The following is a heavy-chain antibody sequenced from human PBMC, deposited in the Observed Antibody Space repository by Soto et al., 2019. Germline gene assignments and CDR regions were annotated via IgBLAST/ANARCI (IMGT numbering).Heavy chain of an antibody. D-gene: IGHD2-2*01. Sequence: PSETLSLTCTVSGGSISISTYYWGWIRQPPGKGLEWIGSIYYSGSTYYNPSLKSRVTISVDTSKNQFSLKLSSVTAADTAVYYCARGMTNQYYYYYYGMDVWGQGTTVTVSS. V-gene: IGHV4-39*07. CDR3: ARGMTNQYYYYYYGMDV. J-gene: IGHJ6*02. CDR2: IYYSGST. CDR1: GGSISISTYY.